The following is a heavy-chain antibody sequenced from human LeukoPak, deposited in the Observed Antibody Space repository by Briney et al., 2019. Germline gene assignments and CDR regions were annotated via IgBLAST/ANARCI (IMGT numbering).Heavy chain of an antibody. CDR1: GYTFTGYY. CDR2: INPNSGGT. CDR3: ARGVGFGYGDYGDFDY. D-gene: IGHD4-17*01. V-gene: IGHV1-2*02. Sequence: WASVKVSCKASGYTFTGYYMHWVRQAPGQGLEWMGWINPNSGGTNYAQKFQGRVTMTRDTSISTAYMELSRLRSDDTAVYYCARGVGFGYGDYGDFDYWGQGTLVTVSS. J-gene: IGHJ4*02.